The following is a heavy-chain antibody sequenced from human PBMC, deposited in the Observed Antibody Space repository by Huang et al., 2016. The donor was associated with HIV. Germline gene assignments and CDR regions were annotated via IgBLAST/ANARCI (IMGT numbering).Heavy chain of an antibody. CDR2: LNHSEST. Sequence: QVQLQQWGAGLLRPSETLSLTCAVYGGSFSGYYGTWIRQPPGEGLAGIGELNHSESTNYNPSRKSRVTSSVDTSRNQFSLTLTSVTAADTAVYYCARGQGGYYYYYMDVWGKGTTVTVSS. J-gene: IGHJ6*03. V-gene: IGHV4-34*01. CDR1: GGSFSGYY. CDR3: ARGQGGYYYYYMDV.